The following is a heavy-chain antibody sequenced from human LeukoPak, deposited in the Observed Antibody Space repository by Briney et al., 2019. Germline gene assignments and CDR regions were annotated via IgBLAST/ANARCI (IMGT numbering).Heavy chain of an antibody. CDR3: ARFATYGSGTYAFDY. CDR2: ISTSSSYI. J-gene: IGHJ4*02. Sequence: GGSLRLSCAASGFTFSSYAMSWVRQAPGKGLEWVSSISTSSSYIYYADSVKGRFTISRDNAKNSLYLQMNSLRAEDTAVYYCARFATYGSGTYAFDYRGQGTLVTVSS. D-gene: IGHD3-10*01. CDR1: GFTFSSYA. V-gene: IGHV3-21*01.